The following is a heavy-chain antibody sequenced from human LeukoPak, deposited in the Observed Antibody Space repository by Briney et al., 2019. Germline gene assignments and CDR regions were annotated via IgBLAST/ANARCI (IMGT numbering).Heavy chain of an antibody. CDR1: GGSISSGSYY. CDR2: IYTSGST. J-gene: IGHJ1*01. V-gene: IGHV4-61*02. Sequence: PSETLSLTCTVSGGSISSGSYYWSWIRQPAGKGLEWIGRIYTSGSTNYNPSLKSRVTISVDTSKNQFSLKLSSVTAADTAVYYCARGKTDYGGSAQYFQHWGQGTLVTVSS. CDR3: ARGKTDYGGSAQYFQH. D-gene: IGHD4-23*01.